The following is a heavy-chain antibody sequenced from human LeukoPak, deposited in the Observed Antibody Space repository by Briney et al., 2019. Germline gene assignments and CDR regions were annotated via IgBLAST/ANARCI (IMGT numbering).Heavy chain of an antibody. J-gene: IGHJ3*02. D-gene: IGHD6-25*01. CDR1: GFTFSSYS. Sequence: PGGSLRLSCAASGFTFSSYSMNWVRQAPGKGLEWVSSISSSISYIYYADSVKGRFTISRDNAKNSLYLQMNSLRAEDTAVYYCARTAERDAFDIWGQGTMVTVSS. V-gene: IGHV3-21*01. CDR2: ISSSISYI. CDR3: ARTAERDAFDI.